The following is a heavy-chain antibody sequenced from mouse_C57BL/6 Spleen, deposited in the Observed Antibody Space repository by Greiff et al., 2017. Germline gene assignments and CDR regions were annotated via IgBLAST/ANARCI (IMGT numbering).Heavy chain of an antibody. J-gene: IGHJ2*01. CDR1: GYTFTSYW. CDR3: EVYYDYDGNYFDC. V-gene: IGHV1-59*01. D-gene: IGHD2-4*01. CDR2: IDPSDSYT. Sequence: VQLQQPGAELVRPGTSVKLSCKASGYTFTSYWMHWVKQRPGQGLEWIGVIDPSDSYTNYNQKFKGKATLTVDTSSSTAYMQLSSLTSEDSAVYYCEVYYDYDGNYFDCWGQGTTLTVS.